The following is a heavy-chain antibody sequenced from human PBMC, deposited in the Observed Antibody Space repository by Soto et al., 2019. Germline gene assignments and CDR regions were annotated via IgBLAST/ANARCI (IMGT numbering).Heavy chain of an antibody. CDR3: ARQGYDILTGYYGFDP. CDR2: IYPGDSDT. Sequence: GESLKISCKVSGYSFTSYWIGWVRQMPGKGLEWMGIIYPGDSDTRYSPSFQGQVTISADKSISTAYLQWSSLKASDTAMYYCARQGYDILTGYYGFDPWGQGTLVTVSS. J-gene: IGHJ5*02. V-gene: IGHV5-51*01. D-gene: IGHD3-9*01. CDR1: GYSFTSYW.